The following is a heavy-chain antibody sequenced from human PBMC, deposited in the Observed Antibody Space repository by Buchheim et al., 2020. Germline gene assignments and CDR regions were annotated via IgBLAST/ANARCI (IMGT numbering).Heavy chain of an antibody. Sequence: DVQLVESGGGLVQPGGSLRLSCAASEFPLSAYWMSWVRQAPGKGLEWVANINHVGSGTSYVDSVKGRFTISRDNAKDSLFLQMNSLRVEDTAVYYCARYFHSYAMDVWGHGTT. V-gene: IGHV3-7*01. J-gene: IGHJ6*02. CDR1: EFPLSAYW. D-gene: IGHD2-2*01. CDR3: ARYFHSYAMDV. CDR2: INHVGSGT.